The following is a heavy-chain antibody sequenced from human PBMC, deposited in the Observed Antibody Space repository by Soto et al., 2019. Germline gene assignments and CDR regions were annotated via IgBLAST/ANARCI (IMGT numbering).Heavy chain of an antibody. Sequence: SETLSLTCAVYGGSFSGYYWSWIRQPPGKGLEWIGYIYYSGSTNYNPSLKSRVTISVDTSKNQFSLKLSSVTAADTAVYYCARRYGGTFDYWGQGTLVTVSS. CDR2: IYYSGST. D-gene: IGHD2-15*01. CDR3: ARRYGGTFDY. J-gene: IGHJ4*02. V-gene: IGHV4-34*11. CDR1: GGSFSGYY.